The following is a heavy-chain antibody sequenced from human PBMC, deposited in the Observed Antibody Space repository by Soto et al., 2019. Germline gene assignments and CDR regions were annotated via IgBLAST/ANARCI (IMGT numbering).Heavy chain of an antibody. Sequence: QVQLQQWGAGLLKPSETLSLTCAVYGGSFSGYYWSWIRQPPGKGLGWIGEINHSGSTNYNSSLKSRVPISVDATKNQCALRLSSVTDADTAVYYCARGRDSSGFVYWGKGTLV. D-gene: IGHD6-19*01. CDR3: ARGRDSSGFVY. J-gene: IGHJ4*02. CDR2: INHSGST. V-gene: IGHV4-34*01. CDR1: GGSFSGYY.